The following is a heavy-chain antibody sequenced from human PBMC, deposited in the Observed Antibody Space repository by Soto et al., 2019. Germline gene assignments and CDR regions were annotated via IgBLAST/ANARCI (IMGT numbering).Heavy chain of an antibody. CDR2: IIPIFGTA. D-gene: IGHD6-19*01. CDR1: GGTFSSYA. CDR3: ARDLDPGIAVAGT. Sequence: GASMKVSCKASGGTFSSYAISWVRQAPGQGLEWMGGIIPIFGTANYAQKFQGRVTITADESTSTAYMELSSLRSEDTAVYYCARDLDPGIAVAGTWGQGXLVTVSS. V-gene: IGHV1-69*13. J-gene: IGHJ4*02.